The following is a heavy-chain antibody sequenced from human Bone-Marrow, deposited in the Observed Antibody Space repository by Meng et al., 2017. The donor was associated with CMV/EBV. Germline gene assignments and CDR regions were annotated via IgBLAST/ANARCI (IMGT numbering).Heavy chain of an antibody. CDR2: ISYDGSTK. V-gene: IGHV3-30-3*01. CDR1: GFTFSSYA. Sequence: GESLKISCAAFGFTFSSYAMHWVRQAPGKGLEWMAVISYDGSTKYHADPVKGRFTISRDNSKNRLHLQMNSLRAEDTAVYYCARDLVRKYDSSGYLDNWGQGTLVTVSS. CDR3: ARDLVRKYDSSGYLDN. D-gene: IGHD3-22*01. J-gene: IGHJ4*02.